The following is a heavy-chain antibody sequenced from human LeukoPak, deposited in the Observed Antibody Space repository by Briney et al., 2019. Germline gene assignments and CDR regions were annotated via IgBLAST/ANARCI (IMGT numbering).Heavy chain of an antibody. CDR2: ISGNGHQT. V-gene: IGHV3-23*01. CDR3: AKDADDYDSSGYLLSFDY. CDR1: RFTVSRFA. D-gene: IGHD3-22*01. Sequence: GGSRRLSCPACRFTVSRFAMSCVGQLPGRGLEWVSSISGNGHQTYYADSVKGRFSVSRDNSKNILYLQMDSLRADDSALYYCAKDADDYDSSGYLLSFDYGGQGTLVTVSS. J-gene: IGHJ4*02.